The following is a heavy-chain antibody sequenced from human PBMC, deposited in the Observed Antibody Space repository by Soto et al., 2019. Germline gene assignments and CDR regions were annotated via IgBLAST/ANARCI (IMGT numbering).Heavy chain of an antibody. Sequence: QVHLVQSGAEVKKPGASVRVSCKASGYTLSKNGLSWVRQAPGQRFEWRGWISTKDGNTNYAQQFQGRVTLNTDTSTNTTYMELRSLRSDDTAVYYCVRDDGGLVRYFYHGWDVWGQGTTVTVTS. CDR2: ISTKDGNT. D-gene: IGHD6-6*01. CDR1: GYTLSKNG. J-gene: IGHJ6*02. CDR3: VRDDGGLVRYFYHGWDV. V-gene: IGHV1-18*01.